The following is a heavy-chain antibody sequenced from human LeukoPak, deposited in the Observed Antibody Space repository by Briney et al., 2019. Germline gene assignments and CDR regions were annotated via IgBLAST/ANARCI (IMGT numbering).Heavy chain of an antibody. CDR3: AKDKGEFELYYFDY. D-gene: IGHD3-16*01. Sequence: GGSLRLSCAASGFIFSSYGMHWVRQAPGKGLEWVAFVSYDGTNGNHADSVRGRFTISRDNSNNTVYLQMDSLRAEDTAVYYCAKDKGEFELYYFDYWGQGTLVTVSS. CDR1: GFIFSSYG. CDR2: VSYDGTNG. J-gene: IGHJ4*02. V-gene: IGHV3-30*02.